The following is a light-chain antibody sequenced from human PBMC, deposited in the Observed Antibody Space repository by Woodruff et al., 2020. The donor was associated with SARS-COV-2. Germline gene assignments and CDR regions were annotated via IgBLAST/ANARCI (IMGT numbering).Light chain of an antibody. CDR1: TSNIRNNY. V-gene: IGLV1-51*01. J-gene: IGLJ3*02. CDR3: GTWDSSLSVWV. Sequence: VTISCSGSTSNIRNNYVSWYQQLPGTAPKLLIYDNNKRPSGIPDRFSGSKSGTSATLGITGLQTGDEADYYCGTWDSSLSVWVFGGGTKLT. CDR2: DNN.